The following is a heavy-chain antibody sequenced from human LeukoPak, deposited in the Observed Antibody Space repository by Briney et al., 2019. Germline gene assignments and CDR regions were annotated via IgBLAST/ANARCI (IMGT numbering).Heavy chain of an antibody. J-gene: IGHJ5*02. CDR1: SGSIFNSNW. Sequence: PSGTLSLTCAVSSGSIFNSNWWSWVRQPPGKGLEWIGQIFHSGSTSYSPSLKSRVTISVDTSKNQFSLKLSSVTAADTAVYYCARRGVFHRGPVEDFWFDPWGQGTLVTVSS. CDR3: ARRGVFHRGPVEDFWFDP. CDR2: IFHSGST. V-gene: IGHV4-4*02. D-gene: IGHD5-24*01.